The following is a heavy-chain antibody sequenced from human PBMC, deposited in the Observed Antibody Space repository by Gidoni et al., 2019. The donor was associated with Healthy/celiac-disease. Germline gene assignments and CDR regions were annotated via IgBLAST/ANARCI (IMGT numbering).Heavy chain of an antibody. J-gene: IGHJ5*02. Sequence: QVQLQESGPGLVKPSQTLSLTCTVSGGSISSGGYYWSWIRQHPGQGLEWIGYIYYSGSTYYNPSLKSRVTISVDTSKNQFSLKLSYVTAADTAVYYCARDRVVVAATPSGFDPWGQGTLVTVSS. V-gene: IGHV4-31*03. CDR1: GGSISSGGYY. D-gene: IGHD2-15*01. CDR3: ARDRVVVAATPSGFDP. CDR2: IYYSGST.